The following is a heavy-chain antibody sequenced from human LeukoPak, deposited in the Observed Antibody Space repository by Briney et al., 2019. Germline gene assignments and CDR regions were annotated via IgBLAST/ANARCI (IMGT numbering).Heavy chain of an antibody. V-gene: IGHV4-39*07. CDR1: GGSISSSSYY. CDR3: ARVGETVAFDI. J-gene: IGHJ3*02. CDR2: IYYSGST. Sequence: PSETLSLTCTVSGGSISSSSYYWGWIRQPPGKGLEWIGSIYYSGSTYYNPSLKSRVTISVDTSKNQFSLKLSSVTAADTAVYYCARVGETVAFDIWGQGTMVTVSS. D-gene: IGHD2-21*01.